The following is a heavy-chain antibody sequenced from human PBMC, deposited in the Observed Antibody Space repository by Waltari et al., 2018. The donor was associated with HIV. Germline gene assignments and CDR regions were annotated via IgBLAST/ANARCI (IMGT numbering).Heavy chain of an antibody. J-gene: IGHJ4*02. CDR3: TTGVVVIKGY. D-gene: IGHD3-22*01. Sequence: EVQLVQAGGGLVRQGAPVARAGAASGFTFHPAGMGCCIQALGKGLEWVGRIKSKTGGGTTGYAAPVKGRFTISRDDSKHTLDLQMNGLKIEDTAVYYCTTGVVVIKGYWGQGTLVTVSS. CDR2: IKSKTGGGTT. V-gene: IGHV3-15*01. CDR1: GFTFHPAG.